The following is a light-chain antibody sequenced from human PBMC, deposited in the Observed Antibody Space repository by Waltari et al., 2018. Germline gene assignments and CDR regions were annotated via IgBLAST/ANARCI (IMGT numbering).Light chain of an antibody. Sequence: DVQMTQSPSTLSASVGDRVTITCRASQRFSTWLAWYQQKPGKPPRLLIYKESTLDSGVPSRFSGSGSGSEFTLTITSLQPDDFATYFCQQYNNYPWTFGQGTKVEIK. CDR2: KES. CDR1: QRFSTW. V-gene: IGKV1-5*03. J-gene: IGKJ1*01. CDR3: QQYNNYPWT.